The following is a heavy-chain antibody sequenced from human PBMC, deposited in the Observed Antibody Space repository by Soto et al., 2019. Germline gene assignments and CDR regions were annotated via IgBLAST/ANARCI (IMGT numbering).Heavy chain of an antibody. J-gene: IGHJ4*02. CDR1: GFTFSSYA. D-gene: IGHD6-13*01. Sequence: EVQLLESGGGLVQPGGSLRLSCAASGFTFSSYAMSWVRQAPGKGLEWVSAISGSGGSTYYADSVKGRFTISRDNSKNTLYLQMISLRAEDTAVYYCAKTPDFKIAAAALYFDYWGQGTLVTVSS. CDR3: AKTPDFKIAAAALYFDY. V-gene: IGHV3-23*01. CDR2: ISGSGGST.